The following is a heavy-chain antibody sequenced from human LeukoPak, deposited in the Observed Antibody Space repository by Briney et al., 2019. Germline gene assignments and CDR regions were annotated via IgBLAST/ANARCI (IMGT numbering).Heavy chain of an antibody. CDR2: ISNNGGYT. J-gene: IGHJ4*02. Sequence: GGSLRLSCAASGFTFSSFAMSWVRQAPGKGLEWVSAISNNGGYTYYADSVQGRFTISRDNSKSTLCLQMNSLRAEDTAVYYCAKQLGYCSDGSCYFPYWGQGTLVTVSS. CDR1: GFTFSSFA. CDR3: AKQLGYCSDGSCYFPY. D-gene: IGHD2-15*01. V-gene: IGHV3-23*01.